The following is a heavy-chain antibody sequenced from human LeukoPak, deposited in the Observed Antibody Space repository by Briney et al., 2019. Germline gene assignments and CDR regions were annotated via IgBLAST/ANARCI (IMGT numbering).Heavy chain of an antibody. CDR1: GGSISSGGYY. D-gene: IGHD6-13*01. V-gene: IGHV4-61*08. CDR3: ARLGSSSQASLDY. Sequence: PSETLSLTCTVSGGSISSGGYYWSWIRQHPGKGLEWIGYIYYSGSTNYNPSLKSRVTISVDTSKNQFSLKLSSVTAADTAVYYCARLGSSSQASLDYWGQGTLVAVSS. CDR2: IYYSGST. J-gene: IGHJ4*02.